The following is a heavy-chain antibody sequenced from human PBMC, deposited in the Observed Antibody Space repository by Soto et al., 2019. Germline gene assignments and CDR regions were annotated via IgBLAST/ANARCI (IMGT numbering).Heavy chain of an antibody. V-gene: IGHV3-33*01. J-gene: IGHJ4*02. Sequence: PGGSLRLSCAASGFTFSSYGMHWVRQAPGKGLEWVAVIWYDGSNKYYADSVKGRFTISRDNSKNTLYLQMNSLRAEDTAVYYCARGTSYHPFDYWGQGTLVTVSS. CDR1: GFTFSSYG. D-gene: IGHD1-1*01. CDR2: IWYDGSNK. CDR3: ARGTSYHPFDY.